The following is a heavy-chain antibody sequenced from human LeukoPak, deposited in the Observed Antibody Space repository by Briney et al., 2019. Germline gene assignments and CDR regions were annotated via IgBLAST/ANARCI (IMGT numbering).Heavy chain of an antibody. D-gene: IGHD2-15*01. V-gene: IGHV4-4*07. Sequence: SETLSLTCTVSGGSISSYYWSWIRQPAGKGLEWIGRIYTSGGTNYNPSLKSRVIMSVDTSKNQVSLRLSSVTAADTAVYYCARDHLLKYCNGGSCYVFDPWGQGTLVTVSS. CDR2: IYTSGGT. CDR1: GGSISSYY. J-gene: IGHJ5*02. CDR3: ARDHLLKYCNGGSCYVFDP.